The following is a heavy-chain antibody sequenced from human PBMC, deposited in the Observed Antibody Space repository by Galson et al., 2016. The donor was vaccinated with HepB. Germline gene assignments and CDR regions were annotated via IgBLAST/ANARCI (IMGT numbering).Heavy chain of an antibody. D-gene: IGHD3-16*01. J-gene: IGHJ3*01. V-gene: IGHV3-23*01. CDR2: IDNSAGST. Sequence: SLRLSCAASGFTFRSYAMNWVRQAPGKGLQWVSAIDNSAGSTYYADSVKGRFTISRDNSKNTLYLQMNSLRAEDTAIYYCGRWYYDASWDQGTMVTVS. CDR1: GFTFRSYA. CDR3: GRWYYDAS.